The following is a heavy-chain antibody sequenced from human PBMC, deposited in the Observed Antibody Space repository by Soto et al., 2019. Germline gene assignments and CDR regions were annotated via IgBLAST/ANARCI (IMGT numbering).Heavy chain of an antibody. CDR1: GFTFSAYG. CDR2: IWYDGGSE. CDR3: ARAHGPSLGSCLDL. D-gene: IGHD2-2*01. J-gene: IGHJ5*02. Sequence: QVQLVESGGGVVQPGRSLRLSCAASGFTFSAYGMHWVRQAPGEGLEWVAVIWYDGGSEYYADSVEGRFTISSDNAKNTVYLHMDTLRGDDTAVYYCARAHGPSLGSCLDLWGQGTLVTVSS. V-gene: IGHV3-33*01.